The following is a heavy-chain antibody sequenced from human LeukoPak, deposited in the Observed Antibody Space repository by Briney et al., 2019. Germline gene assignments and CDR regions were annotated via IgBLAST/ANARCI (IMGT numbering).Heavy chain of an antibody. V-gene: IGHV3-23*01. CDR2: LSASGGIT. CDR1: GFAFSSYA. Sequence: PGGSLRLSCAASGFAFSSYAMSWVRQAPGKGLEWVSGLSASGGITYYADSVKGRFTISRDNAKNSLYLQMNSLRAEDTAVYYCARDQSGIVVVPAVWYWFDPWGQGTLVTVSS. J-gene: IGHJ5*02. CDR3: ARDQSGIVVVPAVWYWFDP. D-gene: IGHD2-2*01.